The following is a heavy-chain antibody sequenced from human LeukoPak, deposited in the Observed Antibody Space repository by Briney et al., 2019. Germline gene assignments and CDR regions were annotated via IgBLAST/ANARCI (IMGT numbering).Heavy chain of an antibody. D-gene: IGHD3-22*01. CDR1: GFTFSSYA. J-gene: IGHJ5*02. CDR2: ISYDGSNK. V-gene: IGHV3-30-3*01. Sequence: GGSLRLSCAASGFTFSSYAMHWVRQAPGKGLEWVAVISYDGSNKYYADSVKGRFTISRDNSKNTLYLQMNSLRAEDTAVYHCARDYHDSSGLNWFDPWGQGTLVTVSS. CDR3: ARDYHDSSGLNWFDP.